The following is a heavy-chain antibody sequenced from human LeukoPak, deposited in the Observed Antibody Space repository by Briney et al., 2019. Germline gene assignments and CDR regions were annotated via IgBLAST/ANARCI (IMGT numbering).Heavy chain of an antibody. Sequence: PSETLSLTCAVYGGSFSGYYWSWIRQPPGKGLEWIGEINHSGSTNYNPSLKSRVTISVDTSKNQFSLKLSSVTAADTAVYYCARASFSFSAAAGRNYGYWGQGTLVTVSS. CDR3: ARASFSFSAAAGRNYGY. D-gene: IGHD6-13*01. J-gene: IGHJ4*02. CDR2: INHSGST. V-gene: IGHV4-34*01. CDR1: GGSFSGYY.